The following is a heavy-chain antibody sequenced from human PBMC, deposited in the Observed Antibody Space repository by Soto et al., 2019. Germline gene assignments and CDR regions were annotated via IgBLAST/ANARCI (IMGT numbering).Heavy chain of an antibody. V-gene: IGHV3-30-3*01. Sequence: ESGGGVVQPGRSLRLSCAASGFTFSIYAMHWVRQAPGKGLEWVAVISYDGSNKYYADSVKGRFTISRDNSKNTLYLQMNSLRTEDTAMYYCARETVGEVYFDYWGQATLVTVSS. J-gene: IGHJ4*02. D-gene: IGHD1-26*01. CDR1: GFTFSIYA. CDR3: ARETVGEVYFDY. CDR2: ISYDGSNK.